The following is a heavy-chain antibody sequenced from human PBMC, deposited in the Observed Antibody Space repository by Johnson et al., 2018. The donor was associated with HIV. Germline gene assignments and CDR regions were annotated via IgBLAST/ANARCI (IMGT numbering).Heavy chain of an antibody. CDR2: ISYDGTNK. CDR1: GFTFNSYA. D-gene: IGHD1-7*01. V-gene: IGHV3-30*04. J-gene: IGHJ3*02. Sequence: QVHLVESGGGVVQPGRSLRLSCVASGFTFNSYAMHWVRQAPGKGLEWVAIISYDGTNKYYEDSVTGRLTISRDRSKNTLYLQMNSLRAEDTAVYYCAKGRSGTTASIDAFDIWGQGTMVTVSS. CDR3: AKGRSGTTASIDAFDI.